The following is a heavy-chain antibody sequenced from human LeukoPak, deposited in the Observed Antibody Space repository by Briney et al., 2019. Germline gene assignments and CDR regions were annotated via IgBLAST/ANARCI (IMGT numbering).Heavy chain of an antibody. Sequence: TGGSLRLSCAASGFTFSSYAMSWVRQAPGKGLEWVSVISGSGGRTYYADSVKGRFTISRDNSKNTVDLQMNSLRAEDTAVYYCAKDMSSSSSWYGVFDYWGQGTLVTVSS. D-gene: IGHD6-13*01. V-gene: IGHV3-23*01. J-gene: IGHJ4*02. CDR1: GFTFSSYA. CDR3: AKDMSSSSSWYGVFDY. CDR2: ISGSGGRT.